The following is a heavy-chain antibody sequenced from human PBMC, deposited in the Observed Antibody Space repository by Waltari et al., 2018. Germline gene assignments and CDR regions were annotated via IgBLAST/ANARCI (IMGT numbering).Heavy chain of an antibody. CDR2: MYHSGRT. CDR1: GYSISSGYY. V-gene: IGHV4-38-2*01. CDR3: RNYYYGSGPSYYFDY. D-gene: IGHD3-10*01. Sequence: QVQLQESGPGLEKPSETLSLTCAVSGYSISSGYYWGWIRQPPGKGLEWLGSMYHSGRTDEHPPVTSRVTMSVDRSKNQFSMGLSSVTAADTAVDYWRNYYYGSGPSYYFDYWGQGTLVTVSA. J-gene: IGHJ4*02.